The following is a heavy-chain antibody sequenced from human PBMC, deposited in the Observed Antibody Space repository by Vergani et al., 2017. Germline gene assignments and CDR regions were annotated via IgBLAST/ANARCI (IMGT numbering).Heavy chain of an antibody. CDR3: AKDGPQYCSSTSCHSDY. CDR1: GFTFSSYG. J-gene: IGHJ4*02. D-gene: IGHD2-2*01. V-gene: IGHV3-30*18. CDR2: ISYDGSNK. Sequence: QVQLVESGGGVVQPGRSLRLSCAASGFTFSSYGMHWVRQAPGKGLEWVAVISYDGSNKYYADSVKGRFTISRDNSKNTLYLQMNSLRAEDTAVYYCAKDGPQYCSSTSCHSDYWGQGTLVTVSS.